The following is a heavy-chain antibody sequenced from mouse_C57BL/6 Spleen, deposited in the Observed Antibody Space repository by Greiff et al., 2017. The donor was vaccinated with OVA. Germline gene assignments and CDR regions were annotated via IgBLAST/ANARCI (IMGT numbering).Heavy chain of an antibody. D-gene: IGHD2-5*01. CDR2: ISSGSSTI. Sequence: DVMLVESGGGLVKPGGSLKLSCAASGFTFSDYGMHWVRQAPEKGLEWVAYISSGSSTIYYADTVKGRFTISRDNAKNTLFLQMTSLRSEDTAMYYCARYYYSNYLGAMDYWGQGTSVTVSS. CDR1: GFTFSDYG. CDR3: ARYYYSNYLGAMDY. V-gene: IGHV5-17*01. J-gene: IGHJ4*01.